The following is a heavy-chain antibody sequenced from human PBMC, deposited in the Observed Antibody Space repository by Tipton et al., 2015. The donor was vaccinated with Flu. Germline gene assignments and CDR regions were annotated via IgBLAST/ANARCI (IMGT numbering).Heavy chain of an antibody. D-gene: IGHD4-17*01. V-gene: IGHV4-31*03. CDR3: ARMEWTVTTPRYFDL. CDR1: GGPISSGGGY. Sequence: TLSLTCTVSGGPISSGGGYWSWIRQHPGKGLEWIGHIYYIGTTYYNPSLKSRVTISMDTSKDHFSLKLSSVTAADTAVYYCARMEWTVTTPRYFDLWGRGTLVTVSS. CDR2: IYYIGTT. J-gene: IGHJ2*01.